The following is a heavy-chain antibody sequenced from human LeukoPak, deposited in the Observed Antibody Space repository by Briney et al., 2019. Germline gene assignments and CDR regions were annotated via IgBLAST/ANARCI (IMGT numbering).Heavy chain of an antibody. J-gene: IGHJ5*02. V-gene: IGHV1-2*02. CDR3: ARARGYSGYEISYWFDP. Sequence: ASVKVSCKASGYTFTSYAMNWVRQAPGQGLEWMGWINPNSGGTNYAQKFQGRVTMTRDTSTSTVYMELSSLRSEDTAVYYCARARGYSGYEISYWFDPWGQGTLVTVSS. CDR2: INPNSGGT. CDR1: GYTFTSYA. D-gene: IGHD5-12*01.